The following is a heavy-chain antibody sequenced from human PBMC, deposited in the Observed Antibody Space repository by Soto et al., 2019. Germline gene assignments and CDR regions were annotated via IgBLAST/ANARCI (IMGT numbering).Heavy chain of an antibody. CDR3: AIRLGGPHHY. CDR2: IYFSGRT. J-gene: IGHJ4*02. CDR1: GVSISRHSYY. V-gene: IGHV4-39*01. Sequence: QLQVQESGPGMVKPSGTLSLTCSVSGVSISRHSYYWGWIRQPPVKGLEWVGSIYFSGRTYYNTSLKSRVLMSEDNSKSQFSLTLTSVTAAETAVYYCAIRLGGPHHYWGQGVLVTVSS. D-gene: IGHD3-16*01.